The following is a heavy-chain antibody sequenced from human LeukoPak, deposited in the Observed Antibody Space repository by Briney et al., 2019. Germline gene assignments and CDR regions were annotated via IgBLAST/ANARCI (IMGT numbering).Heavy chain of an antibody. CDR1: GFSFSRDY. CDR2: IEQDGGQQ. CDR3: VTETWWRFDH. Sequence: PGGCLRLSCSASGFSFSRDYMSWVRQAPGRGLECVGKIEQDGGQQYYVDSVRGRFTISRDNSKNALYLHLNFLRAEDTAVYYCVTETWWRFDHWGQGSLVTVSS. D-gene: IGHD2-15*01. J-gene: IGHJ4*02. V-gene: IGHV3-7*01.